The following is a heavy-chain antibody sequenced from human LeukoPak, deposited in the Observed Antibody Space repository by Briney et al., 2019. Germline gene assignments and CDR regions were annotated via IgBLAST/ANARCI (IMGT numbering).Heavy chain of an antibody. CDR3: ARDSSGLSYFDY. CDR2: IYSGGTT. CDR1: GFTVSSNY. Sequence: PGGSLRLSCAASGFTVSSNYMSWVRQAPGKGLGGVSVIYSGGTTYYAVSVKGRFTISRDNSKNTLYLQMNSLRAEDTAVYYCARDSSGLSYFDYWGQGTLITVSS. D-gene: IGHD3-22*01. J-gene: IGHJ4*02. V-gene: IGHV3-66*01.